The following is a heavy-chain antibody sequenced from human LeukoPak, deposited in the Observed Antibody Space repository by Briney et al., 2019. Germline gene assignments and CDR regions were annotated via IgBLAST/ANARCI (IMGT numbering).Heavy chain of an antibody. Sequence: SETLSLTCIVSGYSISSGYYWGWIRQPPGKGLEWIGYVYYTGSTNYNPSLKSRVTMSIDTSKNQFSLRLRYVTAADTAVYFCARDPIRGKDAFDIWGQGTQVTVSS. J-gene: IGHJ3*02. CDR3: ARDPIRGKDAFDI. V-gene: IGHV4-38-2*02. D-gene: IGHD3-10*01. CDR1: GYSISSGYY. CDR2: VYYTGST.